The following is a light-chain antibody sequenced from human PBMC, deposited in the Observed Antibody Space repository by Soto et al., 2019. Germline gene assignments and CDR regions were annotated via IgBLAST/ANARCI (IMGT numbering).Light chain of an antibody. CDR2: DVT. J-gene: IGLJ2*01. V-gene: IGLV2-14*01. CDR1: SSDVGRYDY. CDR3: SSYTTNSVVI. Sequence: QSALTQPASVSGSPGQSITISCTGTSSDVGRYDYVSWSQQHPGRAPKLLIYDVTNRPSGVSTRFSCSKSGNTASLTISGLQPEDEADYYCSSYTTNSVVIFGGGTKVTVL.